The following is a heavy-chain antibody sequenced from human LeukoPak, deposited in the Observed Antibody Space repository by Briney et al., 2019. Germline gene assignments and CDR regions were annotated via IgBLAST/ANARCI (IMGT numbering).Heavy chain of an antibody. CDR3: ARDPATGDMVDY. D-gene: IGHD7-27*01. Sequence: ASVKVSCKASGYTFTGYYMHWVRQAPGQGLEWMGWINPNSGGTNYAQKFQGRVTMTRDTPISTAYMELSRLRSDDTAVYYCARDPATGDMVDYWGQGTLVTVSS. V-gene: IGHV1-2*02. CDR1: GYTFTGYY. CDR2: INPNSGGT. J-gene: IGHJ4*02.